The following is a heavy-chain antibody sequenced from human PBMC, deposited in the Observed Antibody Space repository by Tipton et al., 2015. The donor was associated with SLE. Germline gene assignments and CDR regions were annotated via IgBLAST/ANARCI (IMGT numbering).Heavy chain of an antibody. V-gene: IGHV4-61*02. J-gene: IGHJ3*02. CDR1: GGSISSGTYY. D-gene: IGHD4-17*01. Sequence: TLSLTCTVSGGSISSGTYYWRWIRQPAGKGLEWIGRIYTSGSTNYNPSLKSRVTISVDTSKNQFSLKLSSVTAADTAVYYCARPNDYGDSLDAFDIWGQGTMVTVSS. CDR3: ARPNDYGDSLDAFDI. CDR2: IYTSGST.